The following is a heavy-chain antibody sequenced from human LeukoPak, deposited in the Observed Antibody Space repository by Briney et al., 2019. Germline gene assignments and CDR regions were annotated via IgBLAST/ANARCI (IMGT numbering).Heavy chain of an antibody. V-gene: IGHV4-34*01. CDR2: INHSGST. CDR1: GGSFSGYY. Sequence: EPSETLSLTCAVYGGSFSGYYWSWIRRPPGKGLEWIGEINHSGSTNYNPSLKSRVTISVDTSKNQFSLKLSSVTAADTAVYYCARRTTVTIPFGYWGQGTLVTVSS. D-gene: IGHD4-11*01. CDR3: ARRTTVTIPFGY. J-gene: IGHJ4*02.